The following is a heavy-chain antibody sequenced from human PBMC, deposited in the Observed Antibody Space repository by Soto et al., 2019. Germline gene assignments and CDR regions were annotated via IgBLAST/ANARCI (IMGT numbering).Heavy chain of an antibody. CDR3: ARDSSVRSRKNPNDY. Sequence: GGSLRLSCAASGFTFSSYAMHWVRQAPGKGLEWVAVISYDGSNKYYAGSVKGRFTISRDNSKNTLYLQMNSLRAEDTAVYYCARDSSVRSRKNPNDYWGQGTLVTVSS. CDR1: GFTFSSYA. V-gene: IGHV3-30-3*01. D-gene: IGHD6-13*01. CDR2: ISYDGSNK. J-gene: IGHJ4*02.